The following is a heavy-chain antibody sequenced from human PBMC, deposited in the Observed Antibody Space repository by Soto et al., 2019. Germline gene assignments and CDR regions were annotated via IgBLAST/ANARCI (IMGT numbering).Heavy chain of an antibody. J-gene: IGHJ6*03. Sequence: EVQLLESGGGLVQPGGSLRLSCAASGFTFSSYAMSWVRQAPGKGLEWVSAISGSGGSTYYSDSVKGRFTISRDNSKNTLYLQMNSLRAEDTAVYYCASSNAPRLGYYYYYMDVWGKGTTVTVSS. CDR1: GFTFSSYA. V-gene: IGHV3-23*01. D-gene: IGHD6-19*01. CDR2: ISGSGGST. CDR3: ASSNAPRLGYYYYYMDV.